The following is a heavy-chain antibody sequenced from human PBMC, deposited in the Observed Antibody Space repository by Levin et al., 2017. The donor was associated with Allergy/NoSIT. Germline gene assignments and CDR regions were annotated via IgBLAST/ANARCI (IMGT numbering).Heavy chain of an antibody. CDR3: ASDLSLNNDY. D-gene: IGHD1/OR15-1a*01. V-gene: IGHV3-48*01. J-gene: IGHJ4*02. Sequence: PGGSLRLSCVASGFSFSSYSMNWVRQAPGRGLEWVSYISTTSDTIYYADSVKGRFTISRENDKNSLYLQMYSLRAEDTAVYYCASDLSLNNDYWGQGTLVSVSS. CDR2: ISTTSDTI. CDR1: GFSFSSYS.